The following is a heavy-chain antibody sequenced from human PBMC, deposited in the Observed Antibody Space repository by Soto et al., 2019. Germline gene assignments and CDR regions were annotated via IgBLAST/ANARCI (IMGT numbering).Heavy chain of an antibody. Sequence: PGESLKISCTGSGYSFSTYLINWVRQMPGKGLEWMGRIDPSDSSTNYSPSFQGHVAISADKSISTAFLQWSSLKTSDTAKYYCARHRGLPYSGYNSYYYYGMDVWGQGTTVTV. CDR1: GYSFSTYL. CDR3: ARHRGLPYSGYNSYYYYGMDV. J-gene: IGHJ6*02. D-gene: IGHD2-21*01. CDR2: IDPSDSST. V-gene: IGHV5-10-1*01.